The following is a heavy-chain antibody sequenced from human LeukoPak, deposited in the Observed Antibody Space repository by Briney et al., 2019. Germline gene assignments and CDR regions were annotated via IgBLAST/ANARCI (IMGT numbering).Heavy chain of an antibody. V-gene: IGHV3-66*01. CDR3: ARDKGLGSSGWYEIPPGAFDI. CDR1: GFSVSRNY. J-gene: IGHJ3*02. D-gene: IGHD6-19*01. CDR2: IYSDERT. Sequence: GGSLRLSCAASGFSVSRNYMSWVRQAPGKGLEWVSVIYSDERTYYADSVKGRFTISRDNAKNSLYLQMNSLRAEDTAVYYCARDKGLGSSGWYEIPPGAFDIWGQGTMVTVSS.